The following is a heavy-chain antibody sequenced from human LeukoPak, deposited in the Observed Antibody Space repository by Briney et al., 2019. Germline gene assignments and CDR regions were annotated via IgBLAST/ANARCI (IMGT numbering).Heavy chain of an antibody. Sequence: GGSLSLSCAASGFTFSSYSMNWVRQAPGKGLEWVSSISSSSSYIYYADSVKGRFTISRDNAKNSLYLQMNSLRAEDTAVYYCARDAPTDYDILTGYPFDWGQGTLVTVSS. CDR2: ISSSSSYI. CDR3: ARDAPTDYDILTGYPFD. V-gene: IGHV3-21*01. J-gene: IGHJ4*02. CDR1: GFTFSSYS. D-gene: IGHD3-9*01.